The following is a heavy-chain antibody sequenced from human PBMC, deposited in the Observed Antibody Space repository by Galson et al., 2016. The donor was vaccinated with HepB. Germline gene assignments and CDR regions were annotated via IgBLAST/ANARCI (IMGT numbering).Heavy chain of an antibody. CDR3: GRDLGGFLGGGSYYYGMDV. CDR2: ISYDGSNK. CDR1: GFIFSSYA. J-gene: IGHJ6*02. V-gene: IGHV3-30-3*01. Sequence: SLRLSCAASGFIFSSYAIHWVRQAPGKGLEWVTVISYDGSNKYYADSVKGRFTISRDNSRNTLYLQMNSLRAEDTAVYYCGRDLGGFLGGGSYYYGMDVWGQGTTVTVSS. D-gene: IGHD3-3*01.